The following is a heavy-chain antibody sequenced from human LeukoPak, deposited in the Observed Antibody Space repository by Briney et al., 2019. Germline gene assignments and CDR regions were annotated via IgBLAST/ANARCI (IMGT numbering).Heavy chain of an antibody. CDR3: ARDENGYVWGSFRA. D-gene: IGHD3-16*02. Sequence: SETLSLTCTVSGGSISSSSYYWGWIRQPPGKGLEWIGNIYYSGSIYYNPSLESRVTMSLDTSKNQFSLKLSSVTAADTAVYYCARDENGYVWGSFRAWGQGTLVTVSS. V-gene: IGHV4-39*07. CDR1: GGSISSSSYY. J-gene: IGHJ5*02. CDR2: IYYSGSI.